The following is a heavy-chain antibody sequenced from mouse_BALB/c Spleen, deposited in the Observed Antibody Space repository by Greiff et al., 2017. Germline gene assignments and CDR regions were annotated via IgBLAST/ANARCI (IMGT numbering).Heavy chain of an antibody. CDR2: ISYSGST. J-gene: IGHJ3*01. Sequence: EVHLVESGPGLVKPSQSLSLTCTVTGYSITSDYAWNWIRQFPGNKLEWMGYISYSGSTSYNPSLKSRISITRDTSKNQFFLQLNSVTTEDTATYYCASLGDYAWFAYWGQGTLVTVSA. V-gene: IGHV3-2*02. CDR1: GYSITSDYA. CDR3: ASLGDYAWFAY. D-gene: IGHD2-4*01.